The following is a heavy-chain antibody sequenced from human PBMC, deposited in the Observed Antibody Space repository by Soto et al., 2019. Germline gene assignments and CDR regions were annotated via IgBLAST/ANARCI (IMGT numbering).Heavy chain of an antibody. CDR1: GGSVSSGSYY. Sequence: SETLSLTCTVSGGSVSSGSYYWSWIRQHPGKGLEWIGYIYYSGSTNYNPSLKSRVTISVDTSKNQISLKLSSVTAADTPVYYCARVTIVRGVPCKPWGQGTLVSVSS. V-gene: IGHV4-61*01. D-gene: IGHD3-10*01. CDR2: IYYSGST. CDR3: ARVTIVRGVPCKP. J-gene: IGHJ5*02.